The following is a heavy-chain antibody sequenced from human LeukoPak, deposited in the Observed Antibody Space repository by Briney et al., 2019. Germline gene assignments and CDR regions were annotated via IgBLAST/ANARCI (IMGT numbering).Heavy chain of an antibody. CDR1: GYTFTGYY. Sequence: ASVKVSCKASGYTFTGYYMHWVRQAPGQGLEWMGWINPNSGGTNYAQKFRGRVTMTRDTSISTAYMELSRLRSDDTAVYYCARDWGHFGVVTSNWFDPWGQGTLVTVSS. D-gene: IGHD3-3*01. J-gene: IGHJ5*02. CDR2: INPNSGGT. CDR3: ARDWGHFGVVTSNWFDP. V-gene: IGHV1-2*02.